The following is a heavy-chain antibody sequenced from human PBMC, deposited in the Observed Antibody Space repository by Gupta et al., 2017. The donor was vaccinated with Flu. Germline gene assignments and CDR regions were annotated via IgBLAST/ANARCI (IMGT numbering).Heavy chain of an antibody. Sequence: QVQLVQSGAEVKKPGSSVKVSCKASGGTFSSYTISWVRQAPGQGLEWMGRIIPILGIANYAQKFQGRVTITADKSTSTAYMELSSLRSEDTAVYYCARERDGDYYYYGMDVWGQGTTVTVSS. V-gene: IGHV1-69*08. CDR1: GGTFSSYT. CDR3: ARERDGDYYYYGMDV. J-gene: IGHJ6*02. D-gene: IGHD4-17*01. CDR2: IIPILGIA.